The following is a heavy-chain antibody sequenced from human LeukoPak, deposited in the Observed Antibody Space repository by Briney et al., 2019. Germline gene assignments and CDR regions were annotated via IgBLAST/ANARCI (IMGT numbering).Heavy chain of an antibody. CDR3: AKDGGQTDSGYDS. V-gene: IGHV3-7*01. D-gene: IGHD5-12*01. CDR2: IKQDGSEK. J-gene: IGHJ4*02. CDR1: GFTFSSYW. Sequence: GGSLRLSCAASGFTFSSYWMSWVRQAPGKGLEWVANIKQDGSEKYYVDSVKGRFTISRDNAKNSLYLQMNSLRAEDTAVYYCAKDGGQTDSGYDSWGQGTLVTVSS.